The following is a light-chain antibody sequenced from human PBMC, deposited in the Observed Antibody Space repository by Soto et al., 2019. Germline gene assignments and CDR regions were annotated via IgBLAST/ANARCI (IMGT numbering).Light chain of an antibody. CDR3: QQDYNLPRT. J-gene: IGKJ1*01. CDR2: GAS. V-gene: IGKV3D-7*01. Sequence: PGERITSACRASQSVSSSYLTWYQQKPGQAPRLLIYGASTRATGIPARFSGSGSGTDFTLTISSLQPEDFAVYYCQQDYNLPRTFGQGTKVDIK. CDR1: QSVSSSY.